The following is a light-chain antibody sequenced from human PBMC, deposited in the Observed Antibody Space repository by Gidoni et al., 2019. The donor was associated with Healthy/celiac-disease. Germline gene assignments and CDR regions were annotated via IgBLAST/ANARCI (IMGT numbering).Light chain of an antibody. CDR3: QQYLT. CDR2: DAS. J-gene: IGKJ4*01. V-gene: IGKV1-33*01. Sequence: DIQMTQSPSSLSASVGDRVTITCQASQDISNYLNWYQQKPGKAPKLLIYDASNVETGVPSRFSGSGSGTDFTFTISSLQPEDIATYYCQQYLTFGGXTKVEIK. CDR1: QDISNY.